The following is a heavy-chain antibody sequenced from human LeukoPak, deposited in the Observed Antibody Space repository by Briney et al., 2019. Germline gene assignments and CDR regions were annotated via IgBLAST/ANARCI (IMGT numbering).Heavy chain of an antibody. CDR1: GFTFNSYT. CDR2: ISYDGRNK. V-gene: IGHV3-30*04. J-gene: IGHJ3*02. D-gene: IGHD3-22*01. Sequence: PGTSLRLSCAASGFTFNSYTVHWVRQAPGKGLECVAVISYDGRNKYYADSAKGRFTISRDNSKNTLYLQMNSLRAEDTAVYYCAKENDTSGYSDAFDIWGQGTMVTVSS. CDR3: AKENDTSGYSDAFDI.